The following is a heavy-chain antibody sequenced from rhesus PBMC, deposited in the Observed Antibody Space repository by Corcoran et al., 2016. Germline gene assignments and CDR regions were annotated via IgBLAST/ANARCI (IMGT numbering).Heavy chain of an antibody. CDR1: GYSISSGYG. D-gene: IGHD2-27*01. V-gene: IGHV4-127*01. Sequence: QVQLQESGPGLVKPSETLSLTCAVSGYSISSGYGWSWIRQPPGKGLEWIGYVGGRSGTNNYNPSLKSGVTISKDTSKNQFSLKLSSVTAADTAVYYCARGVGCSGIYCYARYFDYWGQGVLVTVSS. J-gene: IGHJ4*01. CDR2: VGGRSGTN. CDR3: ARGVGCSGIYCYARYFDY.